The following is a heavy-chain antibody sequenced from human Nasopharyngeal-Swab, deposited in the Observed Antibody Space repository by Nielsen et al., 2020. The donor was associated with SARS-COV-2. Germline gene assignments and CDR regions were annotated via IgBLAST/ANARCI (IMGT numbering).Heavy chain of an antibody. CDR1: GFTLSDYY. J-gene: IGHJ4*02. D-gene: IGHD3-10*01. V-gene: IGHV3-11*01. CDR3: ARGLEDLGGDY. CDR2: ISSSGITI. Sequence: GESLKISFAASGFTLSDYYMAWIRQAPGKGLEWLSYISSSGITIYYADSVKGRFTISRDNAKNSLFLQMNSLRAEDTAVYFCARGLEDLGGDYWGQGTLVTVSS.